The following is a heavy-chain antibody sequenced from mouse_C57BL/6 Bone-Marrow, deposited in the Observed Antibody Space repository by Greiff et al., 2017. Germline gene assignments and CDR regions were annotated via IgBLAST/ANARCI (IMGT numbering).Heavy chain of an antibody. CDR2: ISSGGSYT. Sequence: EVKLEESGGDLVKPGGSLKLSCAASGFTFSSYGMSWVRQTPDKRLEWVATISSGGSYTYYPDIVKGRVTISRDNAKNTLYLQMSSLKSEDTAMYYCARHETYYSNYGAYWGQGTLVTVSA. V-gene: IGHV5-6*02. CDR1: GFTFSSYG. CDR3: ARHETYYSNYGAY. D-gene: IGHD2-5*01. J-gene: IGHJ3*01.